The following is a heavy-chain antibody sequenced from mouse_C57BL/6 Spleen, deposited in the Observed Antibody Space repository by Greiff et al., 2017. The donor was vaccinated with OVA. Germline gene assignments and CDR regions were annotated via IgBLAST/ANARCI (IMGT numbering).Heavy chain of an antibody. J-gene: IGHJ3*01. CDR3: TREDDYDEAWFAY. D-gene: IGHD2-4*01. V-gene: IGHV1-15*01. Sequence: QVQLKESGAELVRPGASVTLSCKASGYTFTDYEMHWVKQTPVHGLEWIGAIDPETGGTAYNQKFKGKAILTADKSSSTAYMELRSLTSEDSAVYYCTREDDYDEAWFAYWGQGTLVTVSA. CDR2: IDPETGGT. CDR1: GYTFTDYE.